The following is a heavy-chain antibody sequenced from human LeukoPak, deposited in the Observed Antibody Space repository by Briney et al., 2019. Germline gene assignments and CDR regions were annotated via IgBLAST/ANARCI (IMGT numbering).Heavy chain of an antibody. Sequence: PGGSLRLSCAASGITFNRYWMSWVRQAPGKGLEWVANIKQDGSEKHCVDSVKGRFTISRDNVKNSLYLQMNSLRAEDTAVYYCAREFDYGSGTYYKGIDYWGQGTLVTVSS. D-gene: IGHD3-10*01. V-gene: IGHV3-7*01. CDR2: IKQDGSEK. CDR1: GITFNRYW. CDR3: AREFDYGSGTYYKGIDY. J-gene: IGHJ4*02.